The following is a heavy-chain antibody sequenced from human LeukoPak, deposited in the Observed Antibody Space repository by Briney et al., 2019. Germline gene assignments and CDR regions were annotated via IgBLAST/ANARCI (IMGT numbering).Heavy chain of an antibody. CDR3: ARGRYYYDSSGYNDFDY. Sequence: SETLSLTCTVSGGSISSYYWSWIRQPPGKGLGWIGYIYYTGNTNYNPSLKSRVTISVDTSKIQFSLKLSSVTAAGTAVYYCARGRYYYDSSGYNDFDYWGQGTLVTVSS. CDR1: GGSISSYY. CDR2: IYYTGNT. J-gene: IGHJ4*02. V-gene: IGHV4-59*01. D-gene: IGHD3-22*01.